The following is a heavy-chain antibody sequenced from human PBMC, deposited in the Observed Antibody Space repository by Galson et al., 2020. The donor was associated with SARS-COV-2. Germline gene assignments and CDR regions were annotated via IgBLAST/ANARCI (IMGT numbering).Heavy chain of an antibody. CDR2: IYYSGNA. CDR3: ARPSQTTTGDVDF. V-gene: IGHV4-39*01. Sequence: SETLSLTCTVSGGSIGRSNYYWGWIRQPPGKGLEWIGSIYYSGNAYYNPSLKSRVTISVDTSKNQFSLKLTSVTAADTAMYYCARPSQTTTGDVDFWGQGTLVTVSS. J-gene: IGHJ4*02. D-gene: IGHD4-17*01. CDR1: GGSIGRSNYY.